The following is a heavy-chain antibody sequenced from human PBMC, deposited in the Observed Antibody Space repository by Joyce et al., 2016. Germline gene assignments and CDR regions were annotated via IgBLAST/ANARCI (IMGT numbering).Heavy chain of an antibody. CDR2: IYHTGST. Sequence: QVQLQESGPGLVKPSGTLSLTCAVSGDSIDVTNWWSWVRQSPGKGLEWIGEIYHTGSTAHNPSLKGRVTISVDKSKNHFSLEVSSVTAADTAVYYCARALGGYKYYFDYWGQGALVTVSS. CDR3: ARALGGYKYYFDY. J-gene: IGHJ4*02. V-gene: IGHV4-4*02. CDR1: GDSIDVTNW. D-gene: IGHD5-24*01.